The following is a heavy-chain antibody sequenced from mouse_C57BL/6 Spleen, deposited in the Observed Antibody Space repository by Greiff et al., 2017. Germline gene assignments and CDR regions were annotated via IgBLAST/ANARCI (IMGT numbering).Heavy chain of an antibody. J-gene: IGHJ4*01. CDR2: ISYDGSN. V-gene: IGHV3-6*01. Sequence: EVKLQESGPGLVKPSQSLSLTCSVTGYSITSGYYWNWIRQFPGNKLEWMGYISYDGSNNYNPSLKNRISITRDTSKNQFFLKLNSVTTEDTATYYCATYYSNLYAMDYWGQGTSVTVSS. D-gene: IGHD2-5*01. CDR3: ATYYSNLYAMDY. CDR1: GYSITSGYY.